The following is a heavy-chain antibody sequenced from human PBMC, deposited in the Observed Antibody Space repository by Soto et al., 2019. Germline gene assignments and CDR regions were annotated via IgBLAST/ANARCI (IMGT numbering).Heavy chain of an antibody. V-gene: IGHV1-58*01. D-gene: IGHD3-10*01. Sequence: QMQLVQSGPEVKKPGTSVKVSCKASGFTFSNSAVQWVRQARGQRLEWIGWIVVGSGNTNYAQNFQERVTITRDMSTSTAYMELSSLRSEDTAVYYCAADPSSYYGSGFDLWGRGTLVTVSS. CDR2: IVVGSGNT. CDR1: GFTFSNSA. J-gene: IGHJ2*01. CDR3: AADPSSYYGSGFDL.